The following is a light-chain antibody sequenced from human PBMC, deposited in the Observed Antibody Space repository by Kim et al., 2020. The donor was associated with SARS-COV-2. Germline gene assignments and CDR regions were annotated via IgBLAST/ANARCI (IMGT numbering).Light chain of an antibody. CDR2: TAS. Sequence: ASVGDGVTISCRASRTVTTFLNWYQQRPGKAPKLLIHTASKLQSGVPSRFTGSGSGTDFTLTINNLQPEDFATYYCQQSYTTPEYTFGQGTKLEI. V-gene: IGKV1-39*01. J-gene: IGKJ2*01. CDR1: RTVTTF. CDR3: QQSYTTPEYT.